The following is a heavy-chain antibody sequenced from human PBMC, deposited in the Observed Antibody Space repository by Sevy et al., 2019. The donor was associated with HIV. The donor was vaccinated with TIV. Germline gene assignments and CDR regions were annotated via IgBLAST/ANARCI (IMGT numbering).Heavy chain of an antibody. V-gene: IGHV3-49*04. D-gene: IGHD3-16*02. CDR3: TRVGTFGGVIVGNY. Sequence: GGSLRLSCTASGFTFGDYAMSWVRQAPGKGLEWVGFIRSKAYGGTTEYAASVKGRFTISRDDSKSIAYLQMNSLKTEDTAVYYCTRVGTFGGVIVGNYWGQGTLVTVSS. CDR1: GFTFGDYA. CDR2: IRSKAYGGTT. J-gene: IGHJ4*02.